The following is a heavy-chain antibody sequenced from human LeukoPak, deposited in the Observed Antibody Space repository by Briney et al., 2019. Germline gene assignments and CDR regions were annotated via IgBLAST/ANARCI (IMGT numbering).Heavy chain of an antibody. J-gene: IGHJ4*02. CDR2: ISDSGGDA. D-gene: IGHD1-26*01. Sequence: GGSLRLSCAVSGFTFSNSAMTWVRRAPGKGLEWVAAISDSGGDAIYTDSVKDRFTISRDNSKNTLYLQMNSLRADDTAVYYCTKGGSYGPLDYWGQGTLVTVSS. CDR1: GFTFSNSA. CDR3: TKGGSYGPLDY. V-gene: IGHV3-23*01.